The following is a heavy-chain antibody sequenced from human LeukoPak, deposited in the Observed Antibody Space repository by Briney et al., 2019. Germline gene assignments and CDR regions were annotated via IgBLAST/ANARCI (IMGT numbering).Heavy chain of an antibody. CDR3: AIPPTGTIAASGTGAH. CDR1: GFTFSNYA. Sequence: PGGSLRLSCAASGFTFSNYAMSWVRQAPGKGLEWVSAIDSTGSSRYYADSVKGRFTFPRDNSKNTLSLQMNSLRVEDTAVYYCAIPPTGTIAASGTGAHWGQGTLVTVSS. J-gene: IGHJ4*02. D-gene: IGHD6-13*01. CDR2: IDSTGSSR. V-gene: IGHV3-23*01.